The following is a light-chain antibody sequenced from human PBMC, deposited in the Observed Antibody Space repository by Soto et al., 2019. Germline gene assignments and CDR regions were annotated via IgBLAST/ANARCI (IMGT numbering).Light chain of an antibody. J-gene: IGKJ1*01. Sequence: EIVLTQSPDTLSLSPGERATVSCRASQSVSSSYLAWYQQKPGQAPRLLIYGASSRATGIPDRFSGSGSGTDFTLTISRLEPEDFAVYYCQQYGSSRTFGQGTKVEIK. CDR1: QSVSSSY. CDR2: GAS. V-gene: IGKV3-20*01. CDR3: QQYGSSRT.